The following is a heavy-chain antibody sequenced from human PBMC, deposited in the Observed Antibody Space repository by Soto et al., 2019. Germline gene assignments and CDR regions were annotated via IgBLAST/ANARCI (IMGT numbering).Heavy chain of an antibody. D-gene: IGHD6-19*01. V-gene: IGHV1-69*13. Sequence: SVKVSCKASGGTFSSYAIRWVRQAPGQGLEWMGGIIPIFGIANYAQKFQGRVTITADESTSTAYMELSSLRSEDTAVYYCARGLNIAVATLSWFDPWGQGTLVTVSS. CDR2: IIPIFGIA. CDR3: ARGLNIAVATLSWFDP. CDR1: GGTFSSYA. J-gene: IGHJ5*02.